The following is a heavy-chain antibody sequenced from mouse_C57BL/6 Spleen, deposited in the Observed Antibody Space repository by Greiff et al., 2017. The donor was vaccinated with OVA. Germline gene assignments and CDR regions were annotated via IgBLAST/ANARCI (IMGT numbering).Heavy chain of an antibody. V-gene: IGHV2-5*01. CDR3: AKTTQFAYAMDY. CDR1: GFSLTSYG. Sequence: VKLQESGPGLVQPSQSLSITCTVSGFSLTSYGVHWVRQSPGKGLEWLGVIWRGGSTDYNAAFMSRLSITKDNSKSQVFFKMNSLQADDTAIYYCAKTTQFAYAMDYWGQGTSVTVSS. J-gene: IGHJ4*01. CDR2: IWRGGST.